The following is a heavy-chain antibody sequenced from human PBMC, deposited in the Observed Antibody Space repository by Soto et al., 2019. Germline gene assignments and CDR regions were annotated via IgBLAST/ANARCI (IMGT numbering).Heavy chain of an antibody. CDR1: GFTVSSNY. CDR3: ARDAVGYCGGDCSAFDY. V-gene: IGHV3-66*01. CDR2: IYSGGTT. Sequence: EVQLVESGGGLVQPGGSLRLSCAASGFTVSSNYMSWVRQAPGKGLQWVSVIYSGGTTYYADSVTGRFTISRDNSKNTLYLQMNSLRAEDTAVYYCARDAVGYCGGDCSAFDYWGQGTLVTVSS. D-gene: IGHD2-21*02. J-gene: IGHJ4*02.